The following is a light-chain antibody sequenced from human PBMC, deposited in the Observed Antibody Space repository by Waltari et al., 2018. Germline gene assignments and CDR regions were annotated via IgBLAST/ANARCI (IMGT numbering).Light chain of an antibody. CDR1: QSFSASY. Sequence: DIVLTQSPAPLSLSPGERATLSCRASQSFSASYLAWYQQKPGQAPRLLIYGASSRATGIPDRFSGSGSGTDFTLTISSLEPEDFAVYYCQHYGTSPPFTFGPGTKVDIK. CDR3: QHYGTSPPFT. J-gene: IGKJ3*01. V-gene: IGKV3-20*01. CDR2: GAS.